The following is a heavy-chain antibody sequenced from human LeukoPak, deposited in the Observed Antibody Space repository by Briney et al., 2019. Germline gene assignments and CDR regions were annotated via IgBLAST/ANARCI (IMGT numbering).Heavy chain of an antibody. CDR2: INHSGST. J-gene: IGHJ4*02. CDR3: ASFSDSSSWYSYYFDY. V-gene: IGHV4-34*01. D-gene: IGHD6-13*01. Sequence: SETLSLTCAVYGGSFSGYYWSWIRQPPGKGLEWIGEINHSGSTNYNPSLKSRVTISVDTSKNQFSLKLSSVTAADTAVYYCASFSDSSSWYSYYFDYWGQGTLVTVSS. CDR1: GGSFSGYY.